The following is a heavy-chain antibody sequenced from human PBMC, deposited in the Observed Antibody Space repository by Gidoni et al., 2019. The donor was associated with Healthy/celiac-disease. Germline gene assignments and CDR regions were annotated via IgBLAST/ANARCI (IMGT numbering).Heavy chain of an antibody. V-gene: IGHV1-69*01. D-gene: IGHD2-21*02. J-gene: IGHJ6*02. CDR2: IIPIFGTA. CDR1: GGTFSSYA. Sequence: QVQLVQSGAEVKKPGSSVKVSCKASGGTFSSYAISWVRQAPGQGLAWMGGIIPIFGTANYAQKFQGRVTITADESTSTAYMELSSLRSEDTAVYYCARGEDCGGDCYYYYYGMDVWGQGTTVTVSS. CDR3: ARGEDCGGDCYYYYYGMDV.